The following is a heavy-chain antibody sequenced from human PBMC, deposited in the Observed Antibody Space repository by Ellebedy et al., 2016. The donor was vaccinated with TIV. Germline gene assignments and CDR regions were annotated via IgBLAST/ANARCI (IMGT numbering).Heavy chain of an antibody. V-gene: IGHV4-34*01. CDR1: GGSFSGYY. J-gene: IGHJ4*01. CDR2: INHSGST. D-gene: IGHD5-24*01. CDR3: ARRQGGWLQSTRYYFDY. Sequence: MPSETLSLTFAVYGGSFSGYYWSWIRKPPGKGLEWIGEINHSGSTKYNPSLKSRVTISVDTSKNQFSLKLSSVTAADTAVYYCARRQGGWLQSTRYYFDYWGQGTLVTVSS.